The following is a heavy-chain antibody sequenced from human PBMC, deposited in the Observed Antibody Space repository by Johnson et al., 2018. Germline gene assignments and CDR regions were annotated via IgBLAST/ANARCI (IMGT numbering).Heavy chain of an antibody. D-gene: IGHD4-17*01. V-gene: IGHV1-69*01. Sequence: QVQLVQSGAEVKKPGSSVKVSCKASGGTFSNFAISWVRQAPGHGLEWMGGIIPSFGTAKYAQKFQGRVTITADGYTSTAYMGLSSLRSEDTAVYYCAKVGYGDYVGYYYYMDVWGKGTTVTVSS. CDR2: IIPSFGTA. J-gene: IGHJ6*03. CDR1: GGTFSNFA. CDR3: AKVGYGDYVGYYYYMDV.